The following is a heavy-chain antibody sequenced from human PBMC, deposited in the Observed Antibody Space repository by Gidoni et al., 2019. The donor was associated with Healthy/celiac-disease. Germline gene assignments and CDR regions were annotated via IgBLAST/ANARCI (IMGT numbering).Heavy chain of an antibody. CDR2: INHSGST. V-gene: IGHV4-34*01. CDR3: AREDGDYAYNWFDP. Sequence: QVQLQQWGAGLLKPSETLSLTCAVYGGSFSGYYWSWIRQPPGKGLEWIGEINHSGSTNYNPSLKSRVTISVDTSKNQFSLKLSSVTAADTAVYYCAREDGDYAYNWFDPWGQGTLVTVSS. D-gene: IGHD4-17*01. J-gene: IGHJ5*02. CDR1: GGSFSGYY.